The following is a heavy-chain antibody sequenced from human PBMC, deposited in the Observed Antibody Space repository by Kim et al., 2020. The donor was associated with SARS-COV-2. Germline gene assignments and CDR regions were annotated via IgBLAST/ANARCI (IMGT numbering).Heavy chain of an antibody. CDR3: AKASEGGGAFDI. Sequence: GGSLRLSCAASGFTFSDYAIHWVRQAPGKGLEWAAVISYDGSNKYYVDSVKGRFTISRDNSKNTLYLQMNSLRAEDTAVYYCAKASEGGGAFDICGQGT. V-gene: IGHV3-30*18. J-gene: IGHJ3*02. D-gene: IGHD3-16*01. CDR1: GFTFSDYA. CDR2: ISYDGSNK.